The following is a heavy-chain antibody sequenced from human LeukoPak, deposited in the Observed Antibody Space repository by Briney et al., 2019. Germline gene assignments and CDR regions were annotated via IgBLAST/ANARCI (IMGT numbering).Heavy chain of an antibody. D-gene: IGHD2-15*01. CDR3: ARPNIVVVVTGRNRPIWDYGMDV. Sequence: GGSLRLSCAASGFTLSYYWMSWVRQAPGKGLEWVANIKQGEREEYYVDAVKGRFTISRDNAKNSLYLQMNSLRAEDTAVYYCARPNIVVVVTGRNRPIWDYGMDVWGQGTTVTVSS. J-gene: IGHJ6*02. CDR1: GFTLSYYW. V-gene: IGHV3-7*01. CDR2: IKQGEREE.